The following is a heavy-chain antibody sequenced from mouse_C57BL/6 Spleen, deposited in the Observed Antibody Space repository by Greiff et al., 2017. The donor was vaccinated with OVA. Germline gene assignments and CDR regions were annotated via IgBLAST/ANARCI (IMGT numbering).Heavy chain of an antibody. CDR3: AKTGLRNYFDY. D-gene: IGHD2-4*01. V-gene: IGHV2-3*01. CDR1: GFSLTSYG. CDR2: IWGDGST. Sequence: QVQLQQSGPGLMAPSQSLSITCTVSGFSLTSYGVGWVRQPPGKGLEWLGVIWGDGSTNYHSALISRLSISKDNSKSQVFLKLNSLQTDDTATYYCAKTGLRNYFDYWGQGTTLTVSS. J-gene: IGHJ2*01.